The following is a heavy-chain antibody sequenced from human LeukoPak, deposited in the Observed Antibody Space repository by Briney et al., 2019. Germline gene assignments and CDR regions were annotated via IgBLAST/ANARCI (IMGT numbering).Heavy chain of an antibody. CDR1: GFTFNSEP. J-gene: IGHJ5*02. Sequence: GGSLRLSCVMSGFTFNSEPMNWVRQAPGKGLDWIAHIRSDSKTIVYADSVKGRFTISRDNAKNSLYLQMNSLRAEDTAVYYCARDQYSSSWYEDWFDPWGQGTLVTVSS. D-gene: IGHD6-13*01. V-gene: IGHV3-48*01. CDR3: ARDQYSSSWYEDWFDP. CDR2: IRSDSKTI.